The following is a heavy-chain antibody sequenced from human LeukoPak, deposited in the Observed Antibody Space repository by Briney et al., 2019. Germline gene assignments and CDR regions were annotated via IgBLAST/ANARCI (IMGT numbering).Heavy chain of an antibody. CDR1: GFTFSSYW. CDR2: IKRDGSGK. D-gene: IGHD4-17*01. Sequence: GGSLRLSCAASGFTFSSYWMTWVRQAPGKGLEWVANIKRDGSGKNYVDSVKGRFTISRDNVKNSLYLQMNSLRAEDTAVYYCARTAYGDYSWGQGTLVTVSS. CDR3: ARTAYGDYS. J-gene: IGHJ4*02. V-gene: IGHV3-7*01.